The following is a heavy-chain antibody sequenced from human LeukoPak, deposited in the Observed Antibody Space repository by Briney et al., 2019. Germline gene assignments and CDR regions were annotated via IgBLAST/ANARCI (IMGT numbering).Heavy chain of an antibody. J-gene: IGHJ4*02. D-gene: IGHD5-18*01. Sequence: GASVKVSCKASGYTFTSYDINWVRQAPGQGLEWMGWISAYNGNTNYAQKLQGRVTMTTDTSTSTAYMELRSLRSDDTAVYYCARDNWIQLWLHFDYWGQGTLVTVSS. CDR3: ARDNWIQLWLHFDY. CDR2: ISAYNGNT. CDR1: GYTFTSYD. V-gene: IGHV1-18*01.